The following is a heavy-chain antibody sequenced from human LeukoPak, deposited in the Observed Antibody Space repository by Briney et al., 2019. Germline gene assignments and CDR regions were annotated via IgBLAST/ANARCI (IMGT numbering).Heavy chain of an antibody. CDR3: AREELLLWFGELRADDAFDI. V-gene: IGHV1-18*01. CDR1: GYTFTSYG. D-gene: IGHD3-10*01. J-gene: IGHJ3*02. Sequence: ASVKVSCKASGYTFTSYGISWVRQAPGQGLEWMGWISAYNGNTNYAQKLQGRVTMTTDTSTSTAYMELRSLRSDDTAVYYCAREELLLWFGELRADDAFDIWGQGTMVTVSS. CDR2: ISAYNGNT.